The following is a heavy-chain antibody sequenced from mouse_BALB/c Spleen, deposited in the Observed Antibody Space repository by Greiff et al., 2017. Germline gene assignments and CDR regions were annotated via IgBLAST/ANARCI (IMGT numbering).Heavy chain of an antibody. J-gene: IGHJ2*01. CDR1: GYTFTSYW. Sequence: QVQLQQPGAELVRPGASVKLSCKASGYTFTSYWMNWVKQRPGQGLEWIGQIYPGDGDTNYNGKFKGKATLTADKSSSTAYMQLSSLTSEDSAVYFCATTATKRYYFDYWGQGTTLTVSS. CDR2: IYPGDGDT. V-gene: IGHV1-80*01. D-gene: IGHD1-2*01. CDR3: ATTATKRYYFDY.